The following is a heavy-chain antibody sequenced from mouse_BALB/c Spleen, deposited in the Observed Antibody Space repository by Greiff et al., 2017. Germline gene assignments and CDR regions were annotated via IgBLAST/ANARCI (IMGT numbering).Heavy chain of an antibody. J-gene: IGHJ3*01. Sequence: QVQLKQSGAELVKPGASVKLSCKASGYTFTSYYMYWVKQRPGQGLEWIGEINPSNGGTNFNEKFKSKATLTVDKSSSTAYMQLSSLTSEDSAVYYCTRDYGSSQAWFAYWGQGTLVTVSA. CDR1: GYTFTSYY. V-gene: IGHV1S81*02. D-gene: IGHD2-2*01. CDR3: TRDYGSSQAWFAY. CDR2: INPSNGGT.